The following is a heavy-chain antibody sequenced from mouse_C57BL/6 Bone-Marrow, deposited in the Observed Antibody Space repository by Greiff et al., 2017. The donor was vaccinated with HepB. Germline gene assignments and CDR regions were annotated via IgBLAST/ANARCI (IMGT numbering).Heavy chain of an antibody. J-gene: IGHJ3*01. CDR1: GFTFSDYY. V-gene: IGHV5-12*01. CDR2: ISNGGGST. CDR3: ARLTYSNYGFAY. D-gene: IGHD2-5*01. Sequence: EVQGVESGGGLVQPGGSLKLSCAASGFTFSDYYMYWVRQTPEKRLEWVAYISNGGGSTYYPDTVKGRFTISRDNAKNTLYLQMSRLKSEDTAMYYCARLTYSNYGFAYWGQGTLVTVSA.